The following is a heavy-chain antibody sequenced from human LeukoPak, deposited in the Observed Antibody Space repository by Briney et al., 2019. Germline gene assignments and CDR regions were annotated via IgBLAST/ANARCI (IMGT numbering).Heavy chain of an antibody. Sequence: GGTLRLSCAVSGVTFSDYDRHWIRQPTGKGLEWVSAIDNSGDTYYTGSVKGRFTISRETAKNSLYLQMNSLRAGDTAVYYCARVAKERVGGVYYFDYWGQGTLVTVSS. V-gene: IGHV3-13*01. D-gene: IGHD1-1*01. CDR1: GVTFSDYD. CDR2: IDNSGDT. J-gene: IGHJ4*02. CDR3: ARVAKERVGGVYYFDY.